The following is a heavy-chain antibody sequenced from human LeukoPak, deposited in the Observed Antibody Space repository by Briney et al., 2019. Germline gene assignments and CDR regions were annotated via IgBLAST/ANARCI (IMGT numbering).Heavy chain of an antibody. V-gene: IGHV4-59*01. Sequence: SETLSLTCTVSGGSISSYYWSRIRQPPGKGLEWIGYIYHSGSTNYNPSLKSRVTISVDTSKNQFSLKLTSVTAADTAVYYCARTTEGGYTYGYFYYYYMDVWGKGTTVTISS. CDR1: GGSISSYY. J-gene: IGHJ6*03. D-gene: IGHD5-18*01. CDR3: ARTTEGGYTYGYFYYYYMDV. CDR2: IYHSGST.